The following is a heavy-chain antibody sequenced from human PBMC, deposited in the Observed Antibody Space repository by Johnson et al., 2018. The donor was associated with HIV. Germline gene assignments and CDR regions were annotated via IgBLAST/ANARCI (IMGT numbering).Heavy chain of an antibody. V-gene: IGHV3-30*04. CDR1: GFTFSSYA. CDR2: ISYDGSNK. Sequence: QVHLVESGGGVVQPGRSLRLSCAASGFTFSSYAMHWVRQAPGKGPEWVAVISYDGSNKYQADSVKGRFTISRDNSKNTLYLQMNSLRAEDTAVYYCARDKGTNFSGWYRESDAFDIWGQGTMVTVSS. D-gene: IGHD6-19*01. CDR3: ARDKGTNFSGWYRESDAFDI. J-gene: IGHJ3*02.